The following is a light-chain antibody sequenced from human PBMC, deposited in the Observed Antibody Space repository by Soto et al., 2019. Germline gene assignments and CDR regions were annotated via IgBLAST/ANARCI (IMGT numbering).Light chain of an antibody. CDR3: CSFALRSTLI. CDR1: SSDVGGYNY. V-gene: IGLV2-14*01. Sequence: QSALTQPASVSGSPGQSITISCTGTSSDVGGYNYVSWYQQHPGKAPKLMIYEVSNRPSGVSNRFSGSKSGNTASLTISGLQAEDEADYYCCSFALRSTLIFGGGTQLTVL. CDR2: EVS. J-gene: IGLJ2*01.